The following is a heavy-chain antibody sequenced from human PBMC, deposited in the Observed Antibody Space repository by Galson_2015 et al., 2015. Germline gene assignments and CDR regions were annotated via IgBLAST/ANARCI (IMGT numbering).Heavy chain of an antibody. J-gene: IGHJ2*01. Sequence: SLRLSCAASGFTVSDNYMSWVRQAPGKGLEWVSVIYSGGTTYYAESVKGRFTISRDNSKNTLYLHMNSLRAEDTAVYCCARDSLIDYSTRWFFDLWGRGTLVTVSS. CDR2: IYSGGTT. D-gene: IGHD4-11*01. CDR3: ARDSLIDYSTRWFFDL. CDR1: GFTVSDNY. V-gene: IGHV3-53*01.